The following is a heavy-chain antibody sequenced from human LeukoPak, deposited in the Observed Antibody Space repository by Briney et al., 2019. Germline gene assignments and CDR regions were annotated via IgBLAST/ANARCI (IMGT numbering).Heavy chain of an antibody. J-gene: IGHJ3*02. V-gene: IGHV1-69*04. CDR3: ARDRSPGDRPHDAFDI. CDR1: GYTFTSYG. D-gene: IGHD7-27*01. Sequence: ASVKVSCKASGYTFTSYGISWVRQAPGQGLEWMGRIIPILGIANYAQKFQGRVTITADKSTSTAYMELSSLRSEDTAVYYCARDRSPGDRPHDAFDIWGQGTMVTISS. CDR2: IIPILGIA.